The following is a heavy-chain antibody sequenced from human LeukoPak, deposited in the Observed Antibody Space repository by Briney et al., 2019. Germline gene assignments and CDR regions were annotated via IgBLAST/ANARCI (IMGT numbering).Heavy chain of an antibody. CDR2: IYTSGST. D-gene: IGHD2-15*01. V-gene: IGHV4-4*07. CDR3: ARGTYCSGGSCQGRNWFDP. Sequence: PSETLSLTCTVPGGSISSYYWSWIRQPAGKGLEWIGRIYTSGSTNYNPSLKSRVTMSVDTSKNQFSLKLSSVTAADTAVYYCARGTYCSGGSCQGRNWFDPWGQGTLVTVSS. CDR1: GGSISSYY. J-gene: IGHJ5*02.